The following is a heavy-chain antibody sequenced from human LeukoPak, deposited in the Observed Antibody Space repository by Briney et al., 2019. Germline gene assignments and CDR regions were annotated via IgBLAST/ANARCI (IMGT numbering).Heavy chain of an antibody. J-gene: IGHJ4*02. D-gene: IGHD2-2*01. Sequence: SETLSLTRAVYGGSFSGYYWSWIRKPPGKGLEWIGEINHSGSTNYNPSLKSRVTISVDTSKNQFSLKLSSVTAADTAVYYCARGPDIVVVPAAKAAGGLDYWGQGTLVTVSS. CDR3: ARGPDIVVVPAAKAAGGLDY. CDR1: GGSFSGYY. CDR2: INHSGST. V-gene: IGHV4-34*01.